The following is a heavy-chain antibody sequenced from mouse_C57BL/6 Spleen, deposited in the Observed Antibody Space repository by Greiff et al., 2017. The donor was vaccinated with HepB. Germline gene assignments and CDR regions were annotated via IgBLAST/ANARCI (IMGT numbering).Heavy chain of an antibody. CDR2: IYPGDGDT. D-gene: IGHD1-1*01. CDR1: GYAFSSSW. V-gene: IGHV1-82*01. Sequence: QVQLQQSGPELVKPGASVKISCKASGYAFSSSWMNWVKQRPGKGLEWIGRIYPGDGDTNYNGKFKGKATLTADKSSCTAYMQLSSLTSEDSAVYVCARDTTVVGGNLDVGGTGTTVTVPS. J-gene: IGHJ1*03. CDR3: ARDTTVVGGNLDV.